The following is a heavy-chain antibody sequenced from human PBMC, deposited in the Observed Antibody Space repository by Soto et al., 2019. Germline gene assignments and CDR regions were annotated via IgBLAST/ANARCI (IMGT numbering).Heavy chain of an antibody. CDR3: ARACSSNICYDVFDY. CDR1: GGSISSYY. J-gene: IGHJ4*02. D-gene: IGHD2-2*01. V-gene: IGHV4-4*07. Sequence: QVQLQKSGPGLLKPSETLSLTCTVSGGSISSYYWSWIRQPAGKGLEWIGRIYTSGSTNYNPSLKSRVTMSVDTSKNQFSLKLSSVTAPDTAVYYCARACSSNICYDVFDYWGPGTLVTVSS. CDR2: IYTSGST.